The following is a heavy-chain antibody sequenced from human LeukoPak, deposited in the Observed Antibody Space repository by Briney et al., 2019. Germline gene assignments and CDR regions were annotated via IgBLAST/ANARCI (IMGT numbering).Heavy chain of an antibody. CDR1: GGTFSSYA. CDR3: AVWFGDPPSPFDY. Sequence: SVKVSCKASGGTFSSYAISWVRQAPGQGLDWMGRIIPIFGIANYAQKFQGRVTITADKSTSTAYMELSSLRSEDTAVYSCAVWFGDPPSPFDYWGQGTLVTVSS. CDR2: IIPIFGIA. V-gene: IGHV1-69*04. D-gene: IGHD3-10*01. J-gene: IGHJ4*02.